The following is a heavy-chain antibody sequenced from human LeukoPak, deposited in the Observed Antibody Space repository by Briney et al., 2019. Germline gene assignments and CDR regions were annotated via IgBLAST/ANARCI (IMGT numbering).Heavy chain of an antibody. D-gene: IGHD6-13*01. CDR2: IYYSGST. CDR1: GGSISSYY. CDR3: ARGVAAAYLDY. J-gene: IGHJ4*02. V-gene: IGHV4-59*01. Sequence: SETLSLTCTVSGGSISSYYWSWLRQLPGKGLEWIGYIYYSGSTNYNPSLKSRVTISVDTSKNQFSRKLSSVTAADTAVYYCARGVAAAYLDYWGQGTLVTVSS.